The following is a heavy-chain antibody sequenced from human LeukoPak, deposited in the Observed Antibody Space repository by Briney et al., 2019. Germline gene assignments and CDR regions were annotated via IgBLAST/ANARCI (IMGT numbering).Heavy chain of an antibody. D-gene: IGHD3-10*01. V-gene: IGHV3-64D*06. CDR1: GFXFNNYA. CDR2: INSDGGTS. J-gene: IGHJ3*02. CDR3: VKTMVVFGGLIRTDAFDI. Sequence: PGGSLRLSCSASGFXFNNYAVHWVRQAPGKGLEYVSGINSDGGTSHYADSAKGRFTISRDNSKNALYLQLSSLRPEDTALYYCVKTMVVFGGLIRTDAFDIWGQGTMVTVSS.